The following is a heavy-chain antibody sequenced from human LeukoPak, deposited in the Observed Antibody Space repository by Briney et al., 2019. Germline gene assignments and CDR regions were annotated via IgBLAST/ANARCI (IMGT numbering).Heavy chain of an antibody. CDR2: ISESGGSA. J-gene: IGHJ4*02. CDR3: ARELSVTGRKYYFDY. CDR1: GFPFSSYG. Sequence: GSLRLSCAASGFPFSSYGMNWVRQAPGKGLEWVSSISESGGSATYGDSVKGRFTMSRDNSKNTLYLQMSSLRVEDTALYYCARELSVTGRKYYFDYWGQGTLVTVSS. V-gene: IGHV3-23*01. D-gene: IGHD2-21*02.